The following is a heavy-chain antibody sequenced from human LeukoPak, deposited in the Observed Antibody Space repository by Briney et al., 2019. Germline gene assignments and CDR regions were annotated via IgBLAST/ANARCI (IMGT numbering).Heavy chain of an antibody. CDR3: ARGACIQLWFNGVDY. CDR1: GGSFSDYY. D-gene: IGHD5-18*01. J-gene: IGHJ4*02. CDR2: INHSGST. V-gene: IGHV4-34*01. Sequence: SETLSLTCAVYGGSFSDYYWSWIRQPPGKGLEWIGEINHSGSTNYNPSLRSRVTISVDTSKSQFSLKLSSVTAADTAVYYCARGACIQLWFNGVDYWGQGTLVTVSS.